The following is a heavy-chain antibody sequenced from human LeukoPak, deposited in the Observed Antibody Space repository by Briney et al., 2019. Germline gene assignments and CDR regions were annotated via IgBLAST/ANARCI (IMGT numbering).Heavy chain of an antibody. V-gene: IGHV1-69*05. CDR1: GGTFSSYA. Sequence: SVKVSCKASGGTFSSYAISWVRQAPGQGLEWMGGIIPIFGTVNYAQKFQGRVTITTDESTSTAYMELSSLRSEDTAVYYCARGQRYSSGYHDYWGQGTLVTVSS. D-gene: IGHD6-19*01. CDR2: IIPIFGTV. CDR3: ARGQRYSSGYHDY. J-gene: IGHJ4*02.